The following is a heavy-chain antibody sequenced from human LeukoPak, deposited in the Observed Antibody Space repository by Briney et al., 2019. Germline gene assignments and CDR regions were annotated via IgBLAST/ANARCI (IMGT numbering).Heavy chain of an antibody. V-gene: IGHV3-30*18. Sequence: TGGSLRLSCAASGFTFSSYGMHWVRQAPGKGLEWVAVISYDGSNKYYADSVKGRFTISRDNSKNTLYLQMNSLRAEDTAVYYRAKEEQWLVPWYYYYYGMDVWGQGTTVTVSS. CDR3: AKEEQWLVPWYYYYYGMDV. CDR1: GFTFSSYG. D-gene: IGHD6-19*01. CDR2: ISYDGSNK. J-gene: IGHJ6*02.